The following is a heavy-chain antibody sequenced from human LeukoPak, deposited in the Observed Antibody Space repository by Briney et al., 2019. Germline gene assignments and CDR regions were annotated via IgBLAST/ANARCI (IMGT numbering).Heavy chain of an antibody. CDR3: AGEVDTTGLVGYYYGMDV. D-gene: IGHD1-14*01. CDR1: GYTFTSYY. J-gene: IGHJ6*02. V-gene: IGHV1-46*01. CDR2: INPSGGST. Sequence: ASVKVSCKASGYTFTSYYMHWVRQAPGQGLEWMGIINPSGGSTSYAQKFQGRVTMTRDTSTSTVYMELSSLRSEDTAVYYCAGEVDTTGLVGYYYGMDVWGQGTTVTVSS.